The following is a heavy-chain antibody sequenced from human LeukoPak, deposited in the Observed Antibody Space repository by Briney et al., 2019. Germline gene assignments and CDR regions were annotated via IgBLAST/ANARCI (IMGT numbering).Heavy chain of an antibody. CDR2: ITGSGTNR. V-gene: IGHV3-23*01. CDR1: GFTFSNYA. Sequence: GGSLRLSCVASGFTFSNYAMSWVRQAPGKGLEWVSAITGSGTNRYYADSLKGRFTTSRDNSKNTLYLQMNSLRAEDTAVYYCAKDEDYWGQGTLVTVSS. CDR3: AKDEDY. J-gene: IGHJ4*02.